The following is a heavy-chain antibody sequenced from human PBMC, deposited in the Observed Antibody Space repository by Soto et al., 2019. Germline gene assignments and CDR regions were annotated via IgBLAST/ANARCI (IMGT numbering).Heavy chain of an antibody. D-gene: IGHD3-22*01. CDR2: INHSGRV. Sequence: SETLSLTCAVYGGTFSGHSWTWIRQSPGKGLEWIGDINHSGRVNYSPSLKSRVTISLDTSKNQFSLTLSAVTAADTAMYYCSTRAYDTNGYYRFDPWGQGTLVTVS. V-gene: IGHV4-34*08. CDR3: STRAYDTNGYYRFDP. J-gene: IGHJ5*01. CDR1: GGTFSGHS.